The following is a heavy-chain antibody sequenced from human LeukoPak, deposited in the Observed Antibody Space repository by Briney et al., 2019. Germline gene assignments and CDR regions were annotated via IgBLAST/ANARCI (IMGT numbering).Heavy chain of an antibody. CDR1: GYTFTGYY. V-gene: IGHV1-2*02. CDR2: INPNSGGT. D-gene: IGHD3-22*01. Sequence: GASVKVSCKASGYTFTGYYMHWVRQAPGQGLEWMGWINPNSGGTNYAQKFQGRVTMTRDTSISTAYMELSRLRSDDTAVYFCARDRKITTTVVVSDYWGQGTLVTVSS. CDR3: ARDRKITTTVVVSDY. J-gene: IGHJ4*02.